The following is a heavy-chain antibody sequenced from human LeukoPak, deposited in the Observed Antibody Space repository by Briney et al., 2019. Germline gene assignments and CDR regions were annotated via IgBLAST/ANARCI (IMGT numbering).Heavy chain of an antibody. CDR3: ARSSIAVAGCDY. V-gene: IGHV3-30*02. J-gene: IGHJ4*02. CDR2: IRYDGSDK. CDR1: GCSFSNYG. Sequence: GGSLRLSCAASGCSFSNYGMHWVRQAPGRALQWVAFIRYDGSDKLYADSVKGRFTISRDNAKNSLYLQMNSLRAEDTAVYYCARSSIAVAGCDYWGQGTLVTVSS. D-gene: IGHD6-19*01.